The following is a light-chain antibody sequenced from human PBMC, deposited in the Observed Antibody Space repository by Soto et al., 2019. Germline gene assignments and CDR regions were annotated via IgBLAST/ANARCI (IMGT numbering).Light chain of an antibody. CDR1: SSDVGSYNL. J-gene: IGLJ2*01. V-gene: IGLV2-14*02. CDR3: SSYTSSTTPVV. CDR2: EVS. Sequence: QSALTQPASVSGSPGQSITISCTGTSSDVGSYNLVSWYQQHPGKAPKLMIYEVSKRPSGVSNRFSGSKSGNTASLTISGLQAEDVADYYCSSYTSSTTPVVLGGGTKVTVL.